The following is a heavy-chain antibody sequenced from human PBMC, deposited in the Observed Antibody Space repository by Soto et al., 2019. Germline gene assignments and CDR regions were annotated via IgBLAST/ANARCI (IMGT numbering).Heavy chain of an antibody. Sequence: ASVKVSCKASGGTFSSYAISWVRQAPGQGLEWMGGIIPIFGTANYAQKFQGRVTITADESTSTAYMELSSLRSEDTAVYYCASTVGATRWFDPWGRGTLVTGSS. CDR2: IIPIFGTA. CDR1: GGTFSSYA. J-gene: IGHJ5*02. D-gene: IGHD1-26*01. V-gene: IGHV1-69*13. CDR3: ASTVGATRWFDP.